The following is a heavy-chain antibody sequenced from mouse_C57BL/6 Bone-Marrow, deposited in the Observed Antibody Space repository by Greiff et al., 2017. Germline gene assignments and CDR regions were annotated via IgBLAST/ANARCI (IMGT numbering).Heavy chain of an antibody. CDR3: ARVTTVVAPYFDY. Sequence: DVKLVESGGGLVKPGGSLKLSCAASGFTFSSYAMSWVRQTPEKRLEWVATISDGGSYTYYPDNVKGRFTISRDNAKNNLYLQMRHLKSEDTAMYYCARVTTVVAPYFDYWGQGTTLTVAS. V-gene: IGHV5-4*03. CDR2: ISDGGSYT. CDR1: GFTFSSYA. D-gene: IGHD1-1*01. J-gene: IGHJ2*01.